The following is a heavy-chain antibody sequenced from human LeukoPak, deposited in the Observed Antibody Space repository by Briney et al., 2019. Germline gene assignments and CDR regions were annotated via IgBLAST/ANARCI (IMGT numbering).Heavy chain of an antibody. CDR1: GGSISSGGYY. CDR2: IYYSGGT. CDR3: ARGVVPAAWGGYFDY. J-gene: IGHJ4*02. Sequence: SETLSLTCTVSGGSISSGGYYWSWIRQHPGKGLEWIGYIYYSGGTYYNPSLKSRVTISVDTSKNQFSLKLSSVTAADTAVYYCARGVVPAAWGGYFDYWGQGTLVTVSS. V-gene: IGHV4-31*03. D-gene: IGHD2-2*01.